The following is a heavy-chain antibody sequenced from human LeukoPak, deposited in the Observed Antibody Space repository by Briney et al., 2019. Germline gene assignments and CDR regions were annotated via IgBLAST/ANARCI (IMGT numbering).Heavy chain of an antibody. CDR1: GFTFSSYD. V-gene: IGHV3-23*01. D-gene: IGHD3-22*01. J-gene: IGHJ4*02. CDR2: ISGSGGST. Sequence: GGSLRLSCAASGFTFSSYDMSWVRQAPGKGLEWVSAISGSGGSTYYADSVKGRFTISRDNSKNTLYLQMNSLRAEDTAVYYCAKTGDSSGYTPFGYWGQGTLVTVSS. CDR3: AKTGDSSGYTPFGY.